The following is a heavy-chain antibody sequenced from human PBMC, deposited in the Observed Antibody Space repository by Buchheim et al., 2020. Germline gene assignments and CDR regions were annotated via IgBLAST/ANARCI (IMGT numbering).Heavy chain of an antibody. V-gene: IGHV3-74*03. CDR1: GFIFSGYW. Sequence: EVQLVESGGGLAQPGGSLRLSCAASGFIFSGYWMFWVRQAPGKGLVWVSSIDNGGSTTTYADSVKGRCTTYRDNAKNTLFLQIDSLRVEDTAVYYCVRKGDSGGFDPWGQGTL. CDR3: VRKGDSGGFDP. D-gene: IGHD6-13*01. CDR2: IDNGGSTT. J-gene: IGHJ5*02.